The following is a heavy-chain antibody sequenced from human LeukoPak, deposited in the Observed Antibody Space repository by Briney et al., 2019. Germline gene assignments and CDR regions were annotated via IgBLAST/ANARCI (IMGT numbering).Heavy chain of an antibody. CDR1: GFTFGSYS. CDR2: ISSSITYM. V-gene: IGHV3-21*01. D-gene: IGHD2-2*01. Sequence: GGSLRLSCAASGFTFGSYSMNWVRQAAGKGLEWVSFISSSITYMYYADSVKGRFTISRDDGKNSLYLQVNSLRAEDTAVYYCVLVATYYYYGLDVWGQGTTVTVSS. CDR3: VLVATYYYYGLDV. J-gene: IGHJ6*02.